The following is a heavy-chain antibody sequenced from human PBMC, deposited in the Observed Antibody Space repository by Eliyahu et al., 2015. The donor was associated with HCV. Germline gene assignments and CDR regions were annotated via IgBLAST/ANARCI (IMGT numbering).Heavy chain of an antibody. CDR3: ARDRPDRYYYDTSGPI. V-gene: IGHV3-21*01. J-gene: IGHJ3*02. D-gene: IGHD3-22*01. CDR2: ISSSSSFI. Sequence: EVQLVESGGGLVKPGXSLRXSCAASXFTFGGYSMXWXRQSPGKGLEWVSSISSSSSFIYQADSVKGRFTISRDNAKNSLYLQMDSLRAEDTAVYYCARDRPDRYYYDTSGPIWGQGTMVTVSS. CDR1: XFTFGGYS.